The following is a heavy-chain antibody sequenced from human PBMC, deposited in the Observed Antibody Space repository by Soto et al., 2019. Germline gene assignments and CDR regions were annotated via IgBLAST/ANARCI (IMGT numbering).Heavy chain of an antibody. J-gene: IGHJ4*02. D-gene: IGHD3-16*02. CDR3: AKDIDAYFDY. CDR2: ISYDGSNK. CDR1: GFTFSSYG. Sequence: QVKLVESWGGVVQPGRSLRLSCAASGFTFSSYGMHWVRQAPGKGLEWVAVISYDGSNKYYADSVKGRFTISRVNSKNTLYLQMNSLRAEDTAVYYCAKDIDAYFDYWGQGTLVTVSS. V-gene: IGHV3-30*18.